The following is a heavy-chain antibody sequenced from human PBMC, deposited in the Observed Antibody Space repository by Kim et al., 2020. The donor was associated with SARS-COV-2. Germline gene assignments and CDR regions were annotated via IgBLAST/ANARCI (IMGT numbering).Heavy chain of an antibody. V-gene: IGHV1-69*01. Sequence: YAQKFQGRVTITADESTSTAYMELSSLRSEDTAVYYCARDRGIAAAGMVYWGQGTLVTVSS. CDR3: ARDRGIAAAGMVY. J-gene: IGHJ4*02. D-gene: IGHD6-13*01.